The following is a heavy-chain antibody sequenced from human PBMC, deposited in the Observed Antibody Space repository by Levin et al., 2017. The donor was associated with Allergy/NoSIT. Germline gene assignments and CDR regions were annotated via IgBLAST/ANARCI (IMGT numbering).Heavy chain of an antibody. J-gene: IGHJ3*02. V-gene: IGHV3-21*01. CDR2: ISSSSSYI. CDR1: XXXFRSYR. D-gene: IGHD3-10*01. Sequence: PGGSLRLSXXXXXXXFRSYRMNWDRQAPEKGLEWVSSISSSSSYIYYADSVKGRFTISRDNAKNSLYLQMNSLRAEDTAVYYCASIYGSGSSRLFDIWGQGTMVTVSS. CDR3: ASIYGSGSSRLFDI.